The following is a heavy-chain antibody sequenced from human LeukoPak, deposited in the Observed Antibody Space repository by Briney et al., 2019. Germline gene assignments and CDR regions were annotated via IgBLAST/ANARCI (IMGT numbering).Heavy chain of an antibody. D-gene: IGHD1-14*01. V-gene: IGHV2-70*17. CDR1: GFSLNTRQMC. CDR3: ARMTPDSPSFDF. Sequence: SGPALVKPTQTLTLTCTFSGFSLNTRQMCVVWILQSPGKALEWLARIDWDDEMFYSKSLRTRLSISKDTSKNQVVLTVNNMYPVDTGIYYCARMTPDSPSFDFWGQGILVTVSS. J-gene: IGHJ4*02. CDR2: IDWDDEM.